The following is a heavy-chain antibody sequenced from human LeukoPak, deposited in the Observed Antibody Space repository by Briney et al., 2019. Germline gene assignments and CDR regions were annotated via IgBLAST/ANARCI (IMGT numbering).Heavy chain of an antibody. CDR1: GFTFSSYG. V-gene: IGHV3-30*18. Sequence: PGGSLRLSCAASGFTFSSYGMHWVRQAPGKVLEWVAVISYDGSNKYYADSVKGRFTISRDNSKNTLYLQMNSLRGEDTAVYYRAKVAYDSSGYSLFDYWGQGTLVTVSS. CDR3: AKVAYDSSGYSLFDY. CDR2: ISYDGSNK. J-gene: IGHJ4*02. D-gene: IGHD3-22*01.